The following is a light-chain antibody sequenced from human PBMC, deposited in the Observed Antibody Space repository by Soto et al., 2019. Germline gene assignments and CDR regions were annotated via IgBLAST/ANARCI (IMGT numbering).Light chain of an antibody. CDR3: LLSYNGPYV. CDR1: TGAVTNGHY. V-gene: IGLV7-46*01. Sequence: QAVVTQEHSLTVSPGGTVTLTCGSSTGAVTNGHYPYWFQQKPGQAPRTLIYDTTNRHSWTPARFSGSLLGGKAALTLSGAQPEDEAEYYCLLSYNGPYVFGTGTKAAVL. J-gene: IGLJ1*01. CDR2: DTT.